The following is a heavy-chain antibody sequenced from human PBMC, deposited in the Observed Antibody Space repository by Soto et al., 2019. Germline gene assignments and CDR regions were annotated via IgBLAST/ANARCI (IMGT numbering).Heavy chain of an antibody. CDR3: ARGFLTFGGVIDPDYYYYGMDV. V-gene: IGHV3-53*01. J-gene: IGHJ6*02. CDR1: GFTVSSNY. D-gene: IGHD3-16*02. CDR2: IYSGGST. Sequence: PGGSLRLSCAASGFTVSSNYMSWVRQAPGKGLEWVSVIYSGGSTYYADSVKGRFTTSRDNSKNTLYLQMNSLRAEDTAVYYCARGFLTFGGVIDPDYYYYGMDVWGQGTTVTVSS.